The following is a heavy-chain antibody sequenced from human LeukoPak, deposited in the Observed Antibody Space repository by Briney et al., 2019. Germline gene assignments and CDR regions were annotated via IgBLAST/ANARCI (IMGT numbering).Heavy chain of an antibody. D-gene: IGHD6-13*01. J-gene: IGHJ6*03. CDR2: IIPIFGTA. CDR3: ARDRGIASGIAAAGTALGYYYYYMDV. V-gene: IGHV1-69*05. CDR1: GGTFSSYA. Sequence: SVTVSCKASGGTFSSYAISWVRQAPGQGLEWMGGIIPIFGTANYAQKFQGRVTITTDESTSTAYMELSSLRSEDTAVYYCARDRGIASGIAAAGTALGYYYYYMDVWGKGTTVTVSS.